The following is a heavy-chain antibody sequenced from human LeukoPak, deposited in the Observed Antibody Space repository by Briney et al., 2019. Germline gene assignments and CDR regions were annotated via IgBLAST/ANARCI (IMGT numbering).Heavy chain of an antibody. CDR2: TYYRSKWYN. CDR3: ARGSWLVVSTELDY. V-gene: IGHV6-1*01. CDR1: GDSVSSNSAA. Sequence: SQTLSLTCAISGDSVSSNSAAWNWIRQSPSRGLEWLGRTYYRSKWYNDYAVSVKSRISINPGTSKNQFSLQLNSVTPEDTAVYYCARGSWLVVSTELDYWGQGTLVTVSS. J-gene: IGHJ4*02. D-gene: IGHD2-21*01.